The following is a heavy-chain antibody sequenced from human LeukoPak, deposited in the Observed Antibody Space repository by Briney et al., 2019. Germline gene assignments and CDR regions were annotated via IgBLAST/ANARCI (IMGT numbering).Heavy chain of an antibody. CDR2: ISGDGGST. D-gene: IGHD3-3*01. CDR3: AKEGRFLEWLSYYYYMDV. J-gene: IGHJ6*03. V-gene: IGHV3-43*02. CDR1: GFTFDDYA. Sequence: GGSLSLSCAASGFTFDDYAMHWVRQAPGKGLEWVSLISGDGGSTYYADSVKGRFTISRDNSKNSLYLQMNSLRTEDTALYYCAKEGRFLEWLSYYYYMDVWGKGTTVTVSS.